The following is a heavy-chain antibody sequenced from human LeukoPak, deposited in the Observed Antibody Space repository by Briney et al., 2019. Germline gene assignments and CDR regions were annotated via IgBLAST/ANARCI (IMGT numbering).Heavy chain of an antibody. CDR3: AKDESGWYLDYMDV. J-gene: IGHJ6*03. V-gene: IGHV3-73*01. D-gene: IGHD6-19*01. CDR1: GFTFRVSA. Sequence: GGSLRLSCAASGFTFRVSAMHWVRQAPGKGLEWIGRIRSKANNDATAYAASVKGRFTISRDDSKNTTYLQINSLKTEDTAVYYCAKDESGWYLDYMDVWGKGTTVTVSS. CDR2: IRSKANNDAT.